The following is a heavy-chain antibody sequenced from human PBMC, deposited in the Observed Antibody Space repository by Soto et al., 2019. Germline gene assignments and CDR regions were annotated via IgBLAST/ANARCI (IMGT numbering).Heavy chain of an antibody. CDR3: ARVRPYYDFWSGLDY. V-gene: IGHV3-30-3*01. Sequence: QVQLVESGGGVVQPGRSLRLSCAASGFTFSSYAMHWVRQAPGKGLEWVAVISYDGSNKYYADSVKGRFTISRDNSKNPLYLQMNSLRAEDTAVYYCARVRPYYDFWSGLDYWGQGTLVTVSS. CDR1: GFTFSSYA. CDR2: ISYDGSNK. D-gene: IGHD3-3*01. J-gene: IGHJ4*02.